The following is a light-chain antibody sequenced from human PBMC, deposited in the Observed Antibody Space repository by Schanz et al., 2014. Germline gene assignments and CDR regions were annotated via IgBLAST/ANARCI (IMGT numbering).Light chain of an antibody. CDR2: DVS. V-gene: IGLV2-14*01. CDR1: SSDVGGYDY. Sequence: QSALTQPASVSGSPGQSITISCTGTSSDVGGYDYVSWYQQHPGKAPKLMIYDVSSRPSGVSNRFSGSKSGNTASLTISGLQAEDEADYYCSSYAGSNNSVVFGGGTKLTVL. CDR3: SSYAGSNNSVV. J-gene: IGLJ2*01.